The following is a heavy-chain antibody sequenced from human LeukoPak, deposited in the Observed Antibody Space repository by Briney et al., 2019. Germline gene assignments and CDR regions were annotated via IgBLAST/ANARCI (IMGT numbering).Heavy chain of an antibody. CDR2: IYYSGTT. V-gene: IGHV4-39*07. D-gene: IGHD1-26*01. Sequence: SETLSLTCTVSGGLISISTYYWGWIRQPPGKGLEWIGSIYYSGTTHYNPSLKSRVTIAVDTSKNQFSLKLISVTAADTAVYYCARGRYGATIDYWGQGTLVTVSS. CDR3: ARGRYGATIDY. J-gene: IGHJ4*02. CDR1: GGLISISTYY.